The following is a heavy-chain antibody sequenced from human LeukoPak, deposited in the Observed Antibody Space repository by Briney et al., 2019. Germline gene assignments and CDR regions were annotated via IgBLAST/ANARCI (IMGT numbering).Heavy chain of an antibody. V-gene: IGHV4-59*12. Sequence: SETLSLTCTVSGGSLSNYYWSWFRQPPGKGLEWIGYIYYSGSTNYNPSLKSRVTISVDTSRNQFSLKLNSVTAADTAVYYCAKSNGYGLVDIWGQGKMVTVSS. CDR2: IYYSGST. CDR3: AKSNGYGLVDI. CDR1: GGSLSNYY. D-gene: IGHD3-10*01. J-gene: IGHJ3*02.